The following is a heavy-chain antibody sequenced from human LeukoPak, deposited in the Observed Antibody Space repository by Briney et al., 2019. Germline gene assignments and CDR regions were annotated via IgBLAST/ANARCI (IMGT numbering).Heavy chain of an antibody. Sequence: ASVKVSCKASGYTFTSYGISWVRQDPGQGLEWMGWISAYNGNTNYAQKLQGRVTMTTDTSTSTAYMELRSLRSDDTAVYYCARGARDTYDSSGYYDPWGQGTLVTVSS. CDR3: ARGARDTYDSSGYYDP. V-gene: IGHV1-18*01. CDR2: ISAYNGNT. D-gene: IGHD3-22*01. J-gene: IGHJ5*02. CDR1: GYTFTSYG.